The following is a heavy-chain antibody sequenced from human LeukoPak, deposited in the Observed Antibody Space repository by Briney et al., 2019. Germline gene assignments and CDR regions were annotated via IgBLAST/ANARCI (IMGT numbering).Heavy chain of an antibody. D-gene: IGHD2-15*01. J-gene: IGHJ3*01. Sequence: SETLSLTCAVYGGSFSGYYWSWIRQPPWKGLEWIGEINHSGSTNYNPSLKSRVTISVDTSKNQFSLKLSSVTAADTAVYSCARGRGGGSDAFDFWGQGTMVTVSS. CDR1: GGSFSGYY. V-gene: IGHV4-34*01. CDR3: ARGRGGGSDAFDF. CDR2: INHSGST.